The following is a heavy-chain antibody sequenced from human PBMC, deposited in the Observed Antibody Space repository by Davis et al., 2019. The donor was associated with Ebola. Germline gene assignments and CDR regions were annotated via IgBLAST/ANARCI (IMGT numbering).Heavy chain of an antibody. CDR3: ARASLATGGNYYYGMDV. CDR1: GGSISSYY. V-gene: IGHV4-59*01. Sequence: PSETLSLTCTVSGGSISSYYWSWIRQPPGKGLEWIGYIYYSGSTNYNPSLKSRVTISVDTSKNQFSLKLSSVTAADTAVYYCARASLATGGNYYYGMDVWGQGTTVTVSS. D-gene: IGHD5-24*01. J-gene: IGHJ6*02. CDR2: IYYSGST.